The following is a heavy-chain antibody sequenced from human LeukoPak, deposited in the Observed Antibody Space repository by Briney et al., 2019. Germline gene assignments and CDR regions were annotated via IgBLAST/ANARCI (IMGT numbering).Heavy chain of an antibody. J-gene: IGHJ4*02. Sequence: PSETLSLTCTVSGGSISSSSYYWGWIRQPPGKGLEWIGSIYYSGSTYYNPSLKSRVTISVDTSKNQFSLKLSSVTAADTAVYYCARMETINMQQQLFPFDYWGQGTLVTVSS. CDR3: ARMETINMQQQLFPFDY. CDR1: GGSISSSSYY. V-gene: IGHV4-39*07. CDR2: IYYSGST. D-gene: IGHD6-13*01.